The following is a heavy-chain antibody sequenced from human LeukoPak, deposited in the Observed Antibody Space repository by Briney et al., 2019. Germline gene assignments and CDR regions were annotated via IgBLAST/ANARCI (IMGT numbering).Heavy chain of an antibody. Sequence: SETLSLTCTVSGGPISSYYWSWIRQPPGKGLEWIGYIYYSGSTNYNPSLKSRVTISVDTSKNQFSLKLSSVTAADTAVYYCAREGSSSDLWGRGTLVTVSS. CDR2: IYYSGST. V-gene: IGHV4-59*12. CDR3: AREGSSSDL. D-gene: IGHD6-6*01. J-gene: IGHJ2*01. CDR1: GGPISSYY.